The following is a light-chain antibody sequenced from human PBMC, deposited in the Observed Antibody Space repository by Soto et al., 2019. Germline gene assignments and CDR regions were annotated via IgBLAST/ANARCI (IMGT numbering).Light chain of an antibody. V-gene: IGKV3-20*01. CDR3: QFEVT. J-gene: IGKJ5*01. CDR1: QSVSSSY. Sequence: EVVLTQTPGSLSLSPRERATLSCRASQSVSSSYLAWYQQKPGQAPRLLIYGASSRATGIPDRFSGSGSGTDFTLTISRLEPQDFAVYYCQFEVTFGQGTLLEI. CDR2: GAS.